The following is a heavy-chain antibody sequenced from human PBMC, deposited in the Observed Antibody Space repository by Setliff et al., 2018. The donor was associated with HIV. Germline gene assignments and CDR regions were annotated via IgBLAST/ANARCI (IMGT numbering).Heavy chain of an antibody. CDR2: IFYSGST. CDR1: GGSFNGYV. J-gene: IGHJ4*02. V-gene: IGHV4-59*01. D-gene: IGHD3-22*01. Sequence: SETLSLTCAVDGGSFNGYVWSWIRQAPGKGLEWIGYIFYSGSTNYNPSLKSRVTISLDTSENQFSLKLRSVTPADTAVYYCAREKIVVLRAYHFDYWGLGTLVTVSS. CDR3: AREKIVVLRAYHFDY.